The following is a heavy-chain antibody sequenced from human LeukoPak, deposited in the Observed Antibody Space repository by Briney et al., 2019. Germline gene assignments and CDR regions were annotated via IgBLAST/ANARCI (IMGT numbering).Heavy chain of an antibody. D-gene: IGHD1-26*01. Sequence: PGRSLRLSCAASGFTFNRYGMHWVRQAPGKGLEWVAVISYDGSNKYYADSVKGRFTISRDNSKNTLYLQMNSLRAEDTAVYYCARSGSYRTSDYWGQGTLVTVSS. CDR2: ISYDGSNK. CDR1: GFTFNRYG. J-gene: IGHJ4*02. V-gene: IGHV3-30*03. CDR3: ARSGSYRTSDY.